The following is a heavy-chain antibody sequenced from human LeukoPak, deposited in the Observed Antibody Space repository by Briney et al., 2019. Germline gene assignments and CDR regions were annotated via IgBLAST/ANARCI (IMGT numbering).Heavy chain of an antibody. Sequence: QPGGSLRLSCAASGFTFSSYAMSWVRQAPGKGLEWVSAISGSGGSTYYADSVKGRFTISRDNSENTLYLQMNSLKAEDTAVYYCAKDLYSTSLMLRFDYWGQGTLVTVSS. CDR3: AKDLYSTSLMLRFDY. CDR1: GFTFSSYA. V-gene: IGHV3-23*01. J-gene: IGHJ4*02. CDR2: ISGSGGST. D-gene: IGHD6-13*01.